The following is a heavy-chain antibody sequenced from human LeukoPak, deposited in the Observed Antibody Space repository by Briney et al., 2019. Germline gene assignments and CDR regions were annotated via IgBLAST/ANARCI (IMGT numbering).Heavy chain of an antibody. V-gene: IGHV3-53*01. Sequence: GGSLRLSCAASGFTVSSNYMSWVRQAPGKGLEWVSIIYTGGSTHSADSVKGRFTISRDNSRNTLYLQMNSLRVEDTAVYYCARYSSTTALFHAFDIWGQGTMVTVSS. D-gene: IGHD2/OR15-2a*01. CDR1: GFTVSSNY. CDR3: ARYSSTTALFHAFDI. CDR2: IYTGGST. J-gene: IGHJ3*02.